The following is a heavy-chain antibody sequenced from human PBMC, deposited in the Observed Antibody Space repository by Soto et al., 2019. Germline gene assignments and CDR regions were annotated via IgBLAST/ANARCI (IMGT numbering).Heavy chain of an antibody. CDR2: ISGSSIYI. Sequence: GGSLRLSCVASGFTFSNYNMNWVRQAPGKGLEWVSHISGSSIYIHYADSVRGRFTISRDNAKNSVYLQMDSLRVEDTAVYYCAREGALKPFSSWGQGALVTV. J-gene: IGHJ5*02. V-gene: IGHV3-21*01. CDR1: GFTFSNYN. CDR3: AREGALKPFSS.